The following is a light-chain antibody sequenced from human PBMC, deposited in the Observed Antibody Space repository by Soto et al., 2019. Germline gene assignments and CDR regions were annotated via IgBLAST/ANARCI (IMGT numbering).Light chain of an antibody. CDR3: QTWGWGSVV. CDR1: SGHSSNA. J-gene: IGLJ2*01. CDR2: VNSDGSH. Sequence: QPVLTQSPSASASLGASVKFTCTLSSGHSSNAVAWHQQQPEKGPRYLMKVNSDGSHSKGDGIPDRFSGSSSGAERYLTISSLQSEDEADYYCQTWGWGSVVFGGGTKVTVL. V-gene: IGLV4-69*01.